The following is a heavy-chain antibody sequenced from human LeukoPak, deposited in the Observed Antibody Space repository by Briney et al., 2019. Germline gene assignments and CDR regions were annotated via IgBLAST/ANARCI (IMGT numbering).Heavy chain of an antibody. CDR2: INPNSGGT. Sequence: HXXXQAPGQGLEWMGWINPNSGGTNYAQKFQGRVTMTRDTSISTAYMELSRLRSDDTAVYYCARGIDYWGQGTLVTVSS. J-gene: IGHJ4*02. CDR3: ARGIDY. V-gene: IGHV1-2*02.